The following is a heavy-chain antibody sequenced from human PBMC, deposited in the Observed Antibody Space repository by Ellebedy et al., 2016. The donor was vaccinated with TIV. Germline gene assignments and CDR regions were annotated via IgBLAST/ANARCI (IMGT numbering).Heavy chain of an antibody. CDR2: IYYSGST. J-gene: IGHJ3*02. V-gene: IGHV4-30-4*01. CDR3: ARVPRKAIFGVVITYAFDI. D-gene: IGHD3-3*01. CDR1: GGSISSGDYY. Sequence: SETLSLXXTVSGGSISSGDYYWSWIRQPPGKGLEWIGYIYYSGSTYYNPSLKSRVTISVDTSKSQFSLKLSSVTAADTAVYYCARVPRKAIFGVVITYAFDIWGQGTMVTVSS.